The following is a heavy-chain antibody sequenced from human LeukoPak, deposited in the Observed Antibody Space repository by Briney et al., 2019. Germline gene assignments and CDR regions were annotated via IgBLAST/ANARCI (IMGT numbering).Heavy chain of an antibody. Sequence: TGRSLRLSCTASGFTFGDYAMSWFRQAPGKGLEWVGFIRSKAYGGTTEYAASVKGRFTISRDDSKSIAYLQMNSLKTEDTAVYYCTRPPGYSSGWYTDYWGQGTLVTVSS. CDR2: IRSKAYGGTT. J-gene: IGHJ4*02. CDR1: GFTFGDYA. D-gene: IGHD6-19*01. V-gene: IGHV3-49*03. CDR3: TRPPGYSSGWYTDY.